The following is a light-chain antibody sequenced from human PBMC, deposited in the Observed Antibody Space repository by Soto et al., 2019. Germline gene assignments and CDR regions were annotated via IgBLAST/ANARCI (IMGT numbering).Light chain of an antibody. CDR3: TTYTPATPYV. CDR2: EVN. V-gene: IGLV2-14*01. J-gene: IGLJ1*01. Sequence: QSALTQPASVSGSPGQSTTISCTGASSDIGSYNLVSWYQQYPGRAPRLMIYEVNNRPSGVSNRFSGSKSGNTASLTISGLRAENGADFSCTTYTPATPYVFGPGTK. CDR1: SSDIGSYNL.